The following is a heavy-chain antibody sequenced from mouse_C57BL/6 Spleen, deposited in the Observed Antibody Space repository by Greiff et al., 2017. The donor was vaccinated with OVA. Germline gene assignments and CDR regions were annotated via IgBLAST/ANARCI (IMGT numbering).Heavy chain of an antibody. Sequence: EVQLVESGGGLVKPGGSLKLSCAASGFTFSSYAMSWVRQTPEKRLEWVATISDGGSYTYYPDNVKGRFTISRDNAKNNRYLQMSHLKSEDTAMYDCASLLITTVVAPFAYWGQGTLVTVSA. CDR2: ISDGGSYT. J-gene: IGHJ3*01. CDR1: GFTFSSYA. V-gene: IGHV5-4*01. D-gene: IGHD1-1*01. CDR3: ASLLITTVVAPFAY.